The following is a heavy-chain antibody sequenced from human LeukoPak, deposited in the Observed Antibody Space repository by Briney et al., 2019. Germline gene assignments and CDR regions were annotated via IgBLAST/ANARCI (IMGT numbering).Heavy chain of an antibody. CDR3: AREDSSLWFGEARPQVWFDP. D-gene: IGHD3-10*01. CDR2: INPNSGGT. J-gene: IGHJ5*02. Sequence: ASVKVSCKASGYTVTCYYMHWVRQAPGQGLEWMGWINPNSGGTNYAQKFQGRVTMTRDTSISTAYMELSRLRSDDTAVYYCAREDSSLWFGEARPQVWFDPWGQGTLVTVSS. V-gene: IGHV1-2*02. CDR1: GYTVTCYY.